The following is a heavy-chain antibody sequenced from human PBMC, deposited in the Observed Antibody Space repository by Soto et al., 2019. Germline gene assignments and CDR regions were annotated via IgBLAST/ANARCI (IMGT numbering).Heavy chain of an antibody. Sequence: QVQLVQSGAEVKKPGASVKVSCKASGYTFTSYAMHWVRQAPGQRLEWMGWINAGNGNTKYSQKFQGRVTITRDTSASTANMELRSLRSEDTAVYYCASRAGYSYGYWFDPWGQGTLVTVSS. D-gene: IGHD5-18*01. V-gene: IGHV1-3*01. CDR2: INAGNGNT. J-gene: IGHJ5*02. CDR1: GYTFTSYA. CDR3: ASRAGYSYGYWFDP.